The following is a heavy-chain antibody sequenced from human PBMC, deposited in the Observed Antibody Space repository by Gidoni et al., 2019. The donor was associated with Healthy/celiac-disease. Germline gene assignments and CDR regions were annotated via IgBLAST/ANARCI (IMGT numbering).Heavy chain of an antibody. CDR3: ARVGYYDSSGYYWDY. Sequence: QVQLVQSGAEVKKPGASVKVSCKASGYTFTGYYMHWVRQAPGQGLEWTGWINPNSGGTNYAQKFQGRVTMTRDTSISTAYMELSRLRYDDTAVYYCARVGYYDSSGYYWDYWGQGTLVTVSS. CDR2: INPNSGGT. D-gene: IGHD3-22*01. V-gene: IGHV1-2*02. CDR1: GYTFTGYY. J-gene: IGHJ4*02.